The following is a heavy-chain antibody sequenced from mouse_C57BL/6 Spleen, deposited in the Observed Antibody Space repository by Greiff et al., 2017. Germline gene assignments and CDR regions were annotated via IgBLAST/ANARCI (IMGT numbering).Heavy chain of an antibody. V-gene: IGHV1-69*01. CDR2: IDPSDSYT. D-gene: IGHD2-3*01. CDR1: GYTFTSYW. Sequence: QAQLKQPGAELVMPGASVKLSCKASGYTFTSYWMHWVKQRPGQGLEWIGEIDPSDSYTNYNQKFKGKSTLTVDKSSSTAYMQLSSLTSEDSAVYYCARSGDGYYGFAYWGQGTLVTVSA. J-gene: IGHJ3*01. CDR3: ARSGDGYYGFAY.